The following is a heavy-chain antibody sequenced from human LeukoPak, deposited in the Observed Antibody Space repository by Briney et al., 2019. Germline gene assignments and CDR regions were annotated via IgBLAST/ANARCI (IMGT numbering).Heavy chain of an antibody. CDR3: ARGERAGPDY. CDR2: IYTSGST. J-gene: IGHJ4*02. Sequence: PSQTLSLTCTVSGGSISSDSNYWSWIRQPAGKGLEWVGRIYTSGSTNYNPSLKSRVTISVDTSKNQFSLKLSSVTAADTAVYYCARGERAGPDYWGQGTLVTVSS. D-gene: IGHD1-1*01. CDR1: GGSISSDSNY. V-gene: IGHV4-61*02.